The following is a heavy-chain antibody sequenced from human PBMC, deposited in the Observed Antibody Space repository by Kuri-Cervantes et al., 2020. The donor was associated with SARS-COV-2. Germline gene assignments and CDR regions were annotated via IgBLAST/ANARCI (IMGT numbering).Heavy chain of an antibody. CDR2: IYTSGST. Sequence: LRLSCTVSGGSISSGSYYWSWIRQPAGRGLEWIGRIYTSGSTNYNPSLKSRVTISVDTSKNQFSLKLSSVTAADTAVYYCARELTNWGSGGSAYDAFDIWGQGTMVTVSS. CDR1: GGSISSGSYY. J-gene: IGHJ3*02. CDR3: ARELTNWGSGGSAYDAFDI. V-gene: IGHV4-61*02. D-gene: IGHD7-27*01.